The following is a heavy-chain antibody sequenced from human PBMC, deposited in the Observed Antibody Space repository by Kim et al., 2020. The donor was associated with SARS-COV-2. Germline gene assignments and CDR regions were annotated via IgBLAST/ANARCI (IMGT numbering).Heavy chain of an antibody. J-gene: IGHJ3*02. CDR3: AKDVFFVTTFTFDI. D-gene: IGHD3-16*01. Sequence: ADSVKGRFTISRDNSKNTLYLQMNGLRAEDTAVYYCAKDVFFVTTFTFDIWGQGTMVTVSS. V-gene: IGHV3-23*01.